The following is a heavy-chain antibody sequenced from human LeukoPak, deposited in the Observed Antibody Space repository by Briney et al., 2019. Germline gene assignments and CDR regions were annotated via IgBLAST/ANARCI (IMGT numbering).Heavy chain of an antibody. D-gene: IGHD5-18*01. V-gene: IGHV1-18*01. CDR3: AREHVDTATVDPFYFDY. J-gene: IGHJ4*02. Sequence: ASVKVSCKASGYTFTSYGISWVRQAPGQGLEWMGWISAYNGNTNYTQKLQGRVTMTTDTSTSTAYMELRSLRSDNTAVYYCAREHVDTATVDPFYFDYWGQGTLVTVSS. CDR2: ISAYNGNT. CDR1: GYTFTSYG.